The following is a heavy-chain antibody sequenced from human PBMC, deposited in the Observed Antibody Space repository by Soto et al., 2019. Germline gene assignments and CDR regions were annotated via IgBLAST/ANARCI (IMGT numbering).Heavy chain of an antibody. D-gene: IGHD1-7*01. J-gene: IGHJ5*02. Sequence: SGPTLVKPTQTLTLTCTFSGFSLSTSGMCVSWIRQPPGKALEWLARIDWDDDKYYSTSLKTRLTISKDTSKNQVVLTMTNMDPVDTATYYCARIRGVTGTTFSWFDPWGQGTLVTVSS. V-gene: IGHV2-70*11. CDR2: IDWDDDK. CDR1: GFSLSTSGMC. CDR3: ARIRGVTGTTFSWFDP.